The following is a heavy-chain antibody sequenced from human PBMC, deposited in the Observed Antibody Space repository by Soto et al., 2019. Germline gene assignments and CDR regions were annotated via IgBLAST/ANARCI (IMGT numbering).Heavy chain of an antibody. CDR1: GFTFSSYA. D-gene: IGHD3-22*01. J-gene: IGHJ3*02. CDR3: AKDRMIVVVITVGVAFDI. V-gene: IGHV3-23*01. Sequence: PGGSLRLSCAASGFTFSSYAMSWVRQAPGKGLEWVSAISGSGGSTYYADSVKGRFTISRDNSKNTLYLQMNSLRAEDTAVYYCAKDRMIVVVITVGVAFDIWGQGTKVTVS. CDR2: ISGSGGST.